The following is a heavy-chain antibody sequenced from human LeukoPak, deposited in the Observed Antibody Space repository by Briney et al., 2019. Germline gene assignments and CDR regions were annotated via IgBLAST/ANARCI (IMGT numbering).Heavy chain of an antibody. CDR3: ARLTPYSGSPLGDY. Sequence: PSETLSLTCAVYGGSFSTYYWTWIRQPPGRGLEWIGEIDQSGSSNYNPSLMSRVTISVDTSKNQFSLKLSSVTAADTAVYYCARLTPYSGSPLGDYWGQGTLVTVSS. V-gene: IGHV4-34*01. D-gene: IGHD1-26*01. CDR2: IDQSGSS. J-gene: IGHJ4*02. CDR1: GGSFSTYY.